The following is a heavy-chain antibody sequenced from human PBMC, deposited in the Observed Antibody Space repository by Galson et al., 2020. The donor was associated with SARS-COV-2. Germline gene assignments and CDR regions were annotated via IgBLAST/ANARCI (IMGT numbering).Heavy chain of an antibody. J-gene: IGHJ4*02. V-gene: IGHV3-23*01. CDR2: ISDSGGRT. D-gene: IGHD4-17*01. Sequence: GGSLRLSCAASGFTFSSNAMSWVRQAPGKGLEWVSCISDSGGRTYYADSVTGRFTISRDNSKNTLYLQMNSLRAEDTALYYCATSTVTTNNYYYWSQGTLVTVSS. CDR1: GFTFSSNA. CDR3: ATSTVTTNNYYY.